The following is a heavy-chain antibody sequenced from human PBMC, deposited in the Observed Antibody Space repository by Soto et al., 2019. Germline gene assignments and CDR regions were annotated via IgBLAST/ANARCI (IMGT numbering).Heavy chain of an antibody. V-gene: IGHV3-23*01. CDR3: ARTRGYSDYDLDY. J-gene: IGHJ4*02. D-gene: IGHD5-12*01. CDR2: ITDTGGDA. CDR1: GITFGSRA. Sequence: EVQLLESGGDLIQPGGSLRLSCVASGITFGSRAMSWVRQAPGEGLEWVSTITDTGGDAKYADSVRGRFTISRDSSENTLSLQMNSLRVDDTAVYYCARTRGYSDYDLDYWGQGTLVTVSS.